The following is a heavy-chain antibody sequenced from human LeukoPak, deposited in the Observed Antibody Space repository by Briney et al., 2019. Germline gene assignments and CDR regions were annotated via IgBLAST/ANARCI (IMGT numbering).Heavy chain of an antibody. J-gene: IGHJ5*02. CDR1: GGSISSYY. CDR2: IYYSGST. CDR3: ARTGSGLNWFDP. V-gene: IGHV4-59*01. D-gene: IGHD3-10*01. Sequence: SETLSLTCTVSGGSISSYYWSWIRQPPGKGLEWIGYIYYSGSTNYNPSLKSRVTISVDTSKNQFSLKLSSVTAADTAVYYCARTGSGLNWFDPWGQGTLVTVSS.